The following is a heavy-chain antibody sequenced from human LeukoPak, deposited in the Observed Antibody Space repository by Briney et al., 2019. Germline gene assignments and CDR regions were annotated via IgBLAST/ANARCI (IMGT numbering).Heavy chain of an antibody. Sequence: PSETLSLTCTVSGGSLSSYYWSWIRQPPGKGLEWIGYIYYSGSTNYNPSLKSRVTISVDTSKNQFSLKLSSVTAADTAVYYCARDRMEVVAGTYCYYGMDVWGQGTTVTVSS. D-gene: IGHD6-19*01. CDR3: ARDRMEVVAGTYCYYGMDV. CDR2: IYYSGST. CDR1: GGSLSSYY. J-gene: IGHJ6*02. V-gene: IGHV4-59*01.